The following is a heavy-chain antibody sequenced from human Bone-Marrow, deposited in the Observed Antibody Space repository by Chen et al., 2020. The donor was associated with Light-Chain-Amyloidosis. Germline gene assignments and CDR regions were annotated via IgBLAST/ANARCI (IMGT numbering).Heavy chain of an antibody. J-gene: IGHJ4*02. V-gene: IGHV5-51*01. CDR1: GYTFPNYW. D-gene: IGHD5-12*01. CDR3: ARRRDGYNFDY. CDR2: IYPDDSDA. Sequence: EVQLEQSGPEVIKPGESLKISCKGSGYTFPNYWIGWVRQMPGKGLEWMGVIYPDDSDARSSPSFEGQVTISADKSITTAYLQWRSLKASDTAMYYCARRRDGYNFDYWGQGTLVTVSS.